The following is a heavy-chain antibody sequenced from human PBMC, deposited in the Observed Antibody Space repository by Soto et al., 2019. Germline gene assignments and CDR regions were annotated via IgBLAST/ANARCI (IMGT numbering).Heavy chain of an antibody. V-gene: IGHV4-4*02. CDR2: IYHSGST. J-gene: IGHJ4*02. D-gene: IGHD3-9*01. Sequence: PSETLSLTCAVSGGSISSSNWWSWVRQPPGKGLEWIGEIYHSGSTNYNPSLKSRVTISVDTSKNQFSLKLSSVTAADTAVYYCARETKTYYDILTGYSHFDYWGQGTLVTVSS. CDR3: ARETKTYYDILTGYSHFDY. CDR1: GGSISSSNW.